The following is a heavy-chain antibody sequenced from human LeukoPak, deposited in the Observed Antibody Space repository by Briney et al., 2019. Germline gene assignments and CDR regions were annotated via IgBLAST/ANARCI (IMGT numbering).Heavy chain of an antibody. Sequence: PGGSLRLSCAASGFTASTNYMTWVRQAPGKGLEWVSVIYSDGTTYYADSVKGRFTISRDNSKNTVYLQMNSLRAEDTAVYYCARGLGYGSGPVDHWGQGTLVTLSS. V-gene: IGHV3-53*01. CDR1: GFTASTNY. J-gene: IGHJ4*02. CDR3: ARGLGYGSGPVDH. D-gene: IGHD3-10*01. CDR2: IYSDGTT.